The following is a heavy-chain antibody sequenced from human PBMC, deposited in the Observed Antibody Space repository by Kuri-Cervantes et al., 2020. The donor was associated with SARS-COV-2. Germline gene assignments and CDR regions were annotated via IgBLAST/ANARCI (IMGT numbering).Heavy chain of an antibody. CDR3: AKMYCTNGVCYNGMDV. V-gene: IGHV3-30*18. D-gene: IGHD2-8*01. Sequence: GESLKISCAASGLTFSSYGMRWVRQAPGKGLEWVAVISYDGSNKYYADSVKGRFTISRDNSKNTLYLQMNSLRAEDTAVYYCAKMYCTNGVCYNGMDVWGQGTTVTVSS. CDR1: GLTFSSYG. J-gene: IGHJ6*02. CDR2: ISYDGSNK.